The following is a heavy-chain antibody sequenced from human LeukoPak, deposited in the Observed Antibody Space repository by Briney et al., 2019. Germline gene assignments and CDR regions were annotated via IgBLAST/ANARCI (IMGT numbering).Heavy chain of an antibody. CDR2: INHSGST. Sequence: SETLSLTCAVYDGSFSGYYWSWIRQPPGKGLEWIGEINHSGSTNYNPSLKSRVTISVDTSKNQSSLKLSSVTAADTAVYYCARGRFMITFGGVIVHSFDYWGQGTLVTVSS. J-gene: IGHJ4*02. CDR1: DGSFSGYY. V-gene: IGHV4-34*01. CDR3: ARGRFMITFGGVIVHSFDY. D-gene: IGHD3-16*02.